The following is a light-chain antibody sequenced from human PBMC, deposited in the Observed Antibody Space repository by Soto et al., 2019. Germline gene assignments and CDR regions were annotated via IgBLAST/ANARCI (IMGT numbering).Light chain of an antibody. CDR3: QQCGSSPS. CDR1: QSVSSSY. Sequence: EIVLTQSPGTLSLSTGERATLSCRASQSVSSSYLAWYQQKPGQAPRLLIYDTSSRATGIPDRFSGSGSGTDFTLAISRLEPEDFAVYYCQQCGSSPSFGQGTKVELK. J-gene: IGKJ1*01. V-gene: IGKV3-20*01. CDR2: DTS.